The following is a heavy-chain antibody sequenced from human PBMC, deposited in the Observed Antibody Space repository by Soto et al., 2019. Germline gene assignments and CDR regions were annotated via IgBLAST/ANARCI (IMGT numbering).Heavy chain of an antibody. CDR3: ARGAAAGNDY. V-gene: IGHV3-74*01. Sequence: EVQLVESGGGLVQPGGSLRLSSAASGFTFSSYWMHWVRQAPGKGLVWVSRINSDESTTNYADSVKGRFTISRDNAKNTLYLQMNSLRAEDTAVYYCARGAAAGNDYWGQGTLVTVSS. J-gene: IGHJ4*02. D-gene: IGHD6-13*01. CDR1: GFTFSSYW. CDR2: INSDESTT.